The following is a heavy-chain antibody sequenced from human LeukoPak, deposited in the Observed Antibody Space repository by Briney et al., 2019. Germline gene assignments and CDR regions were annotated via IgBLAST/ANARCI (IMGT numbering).Heavy chain of an antibody. J-gene: IGHJ6*02. Sequence: GGSLRLSCAASRFTFSSYSMNWVRQAPGKGLEWVSSISSSSSYIYYADSVKGRFTISRDNAKNSLYLQMNSLRAEDTAVYYCARDRCSGGSCYLNYGMDVWGQGTTVTVSS. CDR3: ARDRCSGGSCYLNYGMDV. D-gene: IGHD2-15*01. CDR2: ISSSSSYI. V-gene: IGHV3-21*01. CDR1: RFTFSSYS.